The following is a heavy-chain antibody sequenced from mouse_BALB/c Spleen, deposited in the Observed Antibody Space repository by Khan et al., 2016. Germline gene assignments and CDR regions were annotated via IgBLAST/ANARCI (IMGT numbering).Heavy chain of an antibody. Sequence: EVKLLESGGGLVQPGRSLKLSCAASGFDFSRYWMTWVRQAPGKGLEWIGEINPDSSTVNYTPSLKDKFFISRDNAKNTLYLQMSKVRSAATSLDYCARLYYYGCVAYWGQGTTLTVSS. D-gene: IGHD1-1*01. V-gene: IGHV4-1*02. CDR1: GFDFSRYW. CDR2: INPDSSTV. J-gene: IGHJ2*01. CDR3: ARLYYYGCVAY.